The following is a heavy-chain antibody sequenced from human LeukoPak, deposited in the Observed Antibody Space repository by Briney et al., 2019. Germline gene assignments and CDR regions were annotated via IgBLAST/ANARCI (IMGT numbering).Heavy chain of an antibody. D-gene: IGHD5-24*01. CDR1: GGSISSGDYY. CDR3: ARDVDNEYYYYGMDV. J-gene: IGHJ6*02. V-gene: IGHV4-30-4*01. CDR2: IYYSGST. Sequence: SETLSLTCTVSGGSISSGDYYWSWIRQPPGKGLEWIGYIYYSGSTYYNPSLKSRVTISVDTSKNQFSLKLSSVTAADTAVYYSARDVDNEYYYYGMDVWGQGTTVTVSS.